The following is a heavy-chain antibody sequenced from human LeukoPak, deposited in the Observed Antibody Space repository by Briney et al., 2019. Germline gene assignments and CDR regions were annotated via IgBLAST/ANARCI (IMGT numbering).Heavy chain of an antibody. D-gene: IGHD6-13*01. Sequence: GGSLRLSCAASGFTFSSYWMHWVRQAPGKGLVWVSRINTDGSSTSYADSVKGRFTISRDNAKNTLYLQMNSLRAEDTAVYYCARESGIAAALDLWGQGTLVTVSS. CDR2: INTDGSST. V-gene: IGHV3-74*01. J-gene: IGHJ5*02. CDR3: ARESGIAAALDL. CDR1: GFTFSSYW.